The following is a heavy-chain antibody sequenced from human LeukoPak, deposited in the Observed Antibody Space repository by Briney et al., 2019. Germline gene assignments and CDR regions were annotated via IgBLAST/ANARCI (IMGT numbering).Heavy chain of an antibody. CDR3: SSSSSSWYPYYDY. CDR1: GGSISSYY. Sequence: SETLSLTCTVSGGSISSYYWSWIRQPPGKGLEWIGYIYYSGSTNYNPSLKGRVTISVDTSKNQFSLKLSSVTAADTAVYYCSSSSSSWYPYYDYWGQGTLVTVSS. J-gene: IGHJ4*02. CDR2: IYYSGST. V-gene: IGHV4-59*01. D-gene: IGHD6-13*01.